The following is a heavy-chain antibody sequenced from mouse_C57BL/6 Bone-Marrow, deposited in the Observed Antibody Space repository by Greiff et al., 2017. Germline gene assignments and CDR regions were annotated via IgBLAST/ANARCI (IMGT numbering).Heavy chain of an antibody. J-gene: IGHJ4*01. CDR3: AREGFYYGSSYAMDY. Sequence: VQLQQPGAELVKPGASVKMSCKASGYTFTSYWLTWVKQRPGQGLEWIGDIYPGSGSTNYNEKFKSKATLTVDTSSSTAYMQLSSLTSEDSAVYYCAREGFYYGSSYAMDYWGQGTSVTVSS. D-gene: IGHD1-1*01. CDR1: GYTFTSYW. CDR2: IYPGSGST. V-gene: IGHV1-55*01.